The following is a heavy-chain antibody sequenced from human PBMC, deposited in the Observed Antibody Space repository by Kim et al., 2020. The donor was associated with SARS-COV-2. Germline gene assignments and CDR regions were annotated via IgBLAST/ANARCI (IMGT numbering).Heavy chain of an antibody. CDR1: GFTFSSYS. D-gene: IGHD6-13*01. CDR2: ISSSSSYI. CDR3: AREGLKSSRITDY. J-gene: IGHJ4*02. Sequence: GGSLRLSCAASGFTFSSYSMNWVRQAPGKGLEWVSSISSSSSYIYYADSVKGRFTISRDNAKNSLYLQMNSLRAEDTAVYYCAREGLKSSRITDYWGQGTLVTVSS. V-gene: IGHV3-21*01.